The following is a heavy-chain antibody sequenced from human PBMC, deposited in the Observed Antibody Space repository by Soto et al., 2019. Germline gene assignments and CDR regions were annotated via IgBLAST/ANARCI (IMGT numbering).Heavy chain of an antibody. Sequence: QVQLVQSGAEVKKPGSSVKVSCKASGVTFSSYSINWVRRAPGQGIELMGEIIPLFGTANYAQKFQGRVTITADESTSTAYMELSSLRSEDQAVYYGARDGRRHTGGIDYWGQGALVTSSS. CDR1: GVTFSSYS. D-gene: IGHD3-16*01. V-gene: IGHV1-69*01. J-gene: IGHJ4*02. CDR2: IIPLFGTA. CDR3: ARDGRRHTGGIDY.